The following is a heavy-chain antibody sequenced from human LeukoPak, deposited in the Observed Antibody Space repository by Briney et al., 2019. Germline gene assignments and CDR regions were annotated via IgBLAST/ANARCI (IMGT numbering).Heavy chain of an antibody. CDR2: ISSSSSYI. CDR1: GFTFSSYT. D-gene: IGHD3-10*01. CDR3: ARVTPTYYYGSGSYYIDY. V-gene: IGHV3-21*01. J-gene: IGHJ4*02. Sequence: PGGSLRLSCAASGFTFSSYTFNWVRQAPGKGLEWVSAISSSSSYIYYADSVKGRFTISRDNAKNSLYLQMNSLRAEDTAVYYCARVTPTYYYGSGSYYIDYWGQGTLVTVSS.